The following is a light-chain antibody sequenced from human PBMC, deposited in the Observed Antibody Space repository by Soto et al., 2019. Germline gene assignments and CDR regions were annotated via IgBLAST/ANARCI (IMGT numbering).Light chain of an antibody. CDR1: QGISSW. J-gene: IGKJ2*01. V-gene: IGKV1-12*01. CDR2: AAS. Sequence: DIKMTQSPSSVSASVGDRVTITCRASQGISSWLAWYQQKPGKAHKLLIYAASSLQSGVPSRFSCSGYGTYFTLTIISLQPEDFATYYGQQDNSFPYTFCQGTKLEIK. CDR3: QQDNSFPYT.